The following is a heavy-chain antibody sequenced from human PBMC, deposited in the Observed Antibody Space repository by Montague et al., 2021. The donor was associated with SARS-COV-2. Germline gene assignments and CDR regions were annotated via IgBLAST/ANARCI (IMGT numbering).Heavy chain of an antibody. J-gene: IGHJ4*02. CDR1: GGSISSYY. CDR2: IYYSGST. Sequence: SETLSLTCTVSGGSISSYYWSWIRQPPGKGLEWIGYIYYSGSTNYNPSLKSRVTISVDTSKNQFPLKLSSVTAADTAVYYCAGLGLRYFDWLLLGEGYFDYWGQGTLVTVSS. D-gene: IGHD3-9*01. V-gene: IGHV4-59*08. CDR3: AGLGLRYFDWLLLGEGYFDY.